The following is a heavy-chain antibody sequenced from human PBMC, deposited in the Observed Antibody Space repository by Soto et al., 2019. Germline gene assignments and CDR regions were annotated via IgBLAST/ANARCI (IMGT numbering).Heavy chain of an antibody. CDR1: FGSFNEYC. CDR2: INHSGST. CDR3: ARGRSSSGWSGSDS. J-gene: IGHJ4*02. Sequence: SGTLSLSRSVPFGSFNEYCYSWIRQPPGNWPEWIVEINHSGSTNYNPSLKSRVTISVDTSKNQFPLKLSSVTAADTAVYYCARGRSSSGWSGSDSWGQGTLATV. V-gene: IGHV4-34*01. D-gene: IGHD6-19*01.